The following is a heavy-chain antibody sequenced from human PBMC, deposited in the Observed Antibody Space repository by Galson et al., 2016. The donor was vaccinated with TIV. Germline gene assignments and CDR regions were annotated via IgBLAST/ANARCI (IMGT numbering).Heavy chain of an antibody. CDR1: GDTFSSFV. Sequence: QSGAEVKRPGESLKISCKASGDTFSSFVISWVRQAPGQGLEWMGGIIPLFGEAHYAQKFQGRVTISADESTSTVYMELSGLRSGDTAMYYCAKCRNTAMDTYYYYYGLDVWAKGPRSPSP. D-gene: IGHD5-18*01. CDR2: IIPLFGEA. V-gene: IGHV1-69*01. CDR3: AKCRNTAMDTYYYYYGLDV. J-gene: IGHJ6*02.